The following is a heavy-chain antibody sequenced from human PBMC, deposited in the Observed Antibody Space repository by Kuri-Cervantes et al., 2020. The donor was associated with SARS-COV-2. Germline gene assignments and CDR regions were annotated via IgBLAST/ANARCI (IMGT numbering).Heavy chain of an antibody. D-gene: IGHD3-9*01. CDR3: ARHYAFDRFPK. Sequence: SETLSLTCTVSGDSISSSTYYWGWIRQSPGKGLEWLGSIYESGDTYYSSSLKSRLCLSVDTSKNQFSLKLTSVTAADTAIYYCARHYAFDRFPKWGQGTQVTVSS. J-gene: IGHJ4*02. V-gene: IGHV4-39*01. CDR2: IYESGDT. CDR1: GDSISSSTYY.